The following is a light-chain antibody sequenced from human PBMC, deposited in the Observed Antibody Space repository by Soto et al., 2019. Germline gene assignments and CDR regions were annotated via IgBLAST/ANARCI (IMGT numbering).Light chain of an antibody. CDR2: GAS. V-gene: IGKV3-20*01. CDR3: QHYDTSPPGYI. Sequence: EIVLTQSPGTLSLSPGERATLSCRASQSLNSGYLVWYQQKPGQAPRLLIYGASNRATGIPDRFSGSESGTDYTLTISRLEPEDFAVYYCQHYDTSPPGYIFGQGTKLEI. J-gene: IGKJ2*01. CDR1: QSLNSGY.